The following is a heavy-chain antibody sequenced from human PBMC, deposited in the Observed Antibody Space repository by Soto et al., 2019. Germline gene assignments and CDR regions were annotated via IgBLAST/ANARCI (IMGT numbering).Heavy chain of an antibody. V-gene: IGHV1-24*01. Sequence: GASVKVSCKVSGYTLTELSMHWVRQAPGKGLEWMGGFDPEVGEAIYAQKFQGRVTITADESTSTAYMELSSLRSEDTAVYYCARRPVKSKRGLALNHYYYYYGMDVWGQGTTVTVSS. J-gene: IGHJ6*02. CDR1: GYTLTELS. CDR3: ARRPVKSKRGLALNHYYYYYGMDV. CDR2: FDPEVGEA. D-gene: IGHD6-19*01.